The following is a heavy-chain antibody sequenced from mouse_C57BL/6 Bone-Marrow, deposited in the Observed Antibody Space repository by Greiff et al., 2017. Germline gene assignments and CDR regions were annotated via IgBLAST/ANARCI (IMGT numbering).Heavy chain of an antibody. V-gene: IGHV1-22*01. CDR2: INPNNGGT. CDR3: AREGGNYGGAMDY. CDR1: GYTFTDYH. Sequence: VQLQPSGPALVKPGASVKMSCKASGYTFTDYHMHWVKQSHGKSLEWIGYINPNNGGTSYNQKFKGKATLTVNKSSSTAYLELRSLTSEDSAVYYCAREGGNYGGAMDYWGQGTSVTVSS. J-gene: IGHJ4*01. D-gene: IGHD2-1*01.